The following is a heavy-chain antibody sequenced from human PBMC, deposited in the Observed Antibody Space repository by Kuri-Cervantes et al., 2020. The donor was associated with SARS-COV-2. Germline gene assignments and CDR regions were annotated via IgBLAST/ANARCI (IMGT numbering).Heavy chain of an antibody. CDR1: GGTFSSYA. Sequence: SVKVSCKASGGTFSSYAISWVRQAPGRGLEWMGGIIPIFGTANYAQKFQGRVTITADESTSTAYMELSSLRSEDTAVYYCARVEEYGDSYYYYYGMDVWGRGTTVTVSS. V-gene: IGHV1-69*13. D-gene: IGHD4-17*01. J-gene: IGHJ6*02. CDR2: IIPIFGTA. CDR3: ARVEEYGDSYYYYYGMDV.